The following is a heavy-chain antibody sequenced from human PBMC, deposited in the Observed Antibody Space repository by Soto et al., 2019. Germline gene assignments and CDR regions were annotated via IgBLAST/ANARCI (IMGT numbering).Heavy chain of an antibody. V-gene: IGHV4-39*01. D-gene: IGHD6-19*01. CDR2: IYYSGST. Sequence: TSETLSLTCSVSGGSINSSSYFWGWVRQPPGKGLEWIGSIYYSGSTYYNPSLGSRVTISVDTSKNQFSLKLSSVTAADTAVFYCARHYSSGSRNWFDPWGQGTLVTVS. J-gene: IGHJ5*02. CDR1: GGSINSSSYF. CDR3: ARHYSSGSRNWFDP.